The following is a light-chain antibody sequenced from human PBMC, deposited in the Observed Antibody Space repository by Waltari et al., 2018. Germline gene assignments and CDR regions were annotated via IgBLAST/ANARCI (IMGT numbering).Light chain of an antibody. CDR2: DDN. CDR3: CSYAGSYTWV. CDR1: SSDVGNYNL. J-gene: IGLJ3*02. Sequence: QSALTQPASVSGSPGQSITISCTGTSSDVGNYNLVSWYQQYPGKAPKVMIYDDNRRPSRVSDRFSCSKSGNTASLTISGVQAEDDADYYCCSYAGSYTWVFGGGTKLTVL. V-gene: IGLV2-23*01.